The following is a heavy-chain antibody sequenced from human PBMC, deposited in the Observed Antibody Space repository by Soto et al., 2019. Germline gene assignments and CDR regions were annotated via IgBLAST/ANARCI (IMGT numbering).Heavy chain of an antibody. CDR2: INHSGST. D-gene: IGHD2-15*01. CDR1: GGSFSGYY. Sequence: FETRSLTCAVYGGSFSGYYWSWIRQPPGKGLEWIGEINHSGSTNYNPSLKSRVTISVDTSKNQFSLKLSSVTAADTAVYYCARAAPRYCSGGSCYSGSDYWAQGTLVTVS. V-gene: IGHV4-34*01. J-gene: IGHJ4*02. CDR3: ARAAPRYCSGGSCYSGSDY.